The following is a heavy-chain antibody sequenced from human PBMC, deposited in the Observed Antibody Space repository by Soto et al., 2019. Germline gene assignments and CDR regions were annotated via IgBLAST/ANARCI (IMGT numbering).Heavy chain of an antibody. J-gene: IGHJ6*02. CDR1: GGSINNGDYY. V-gene: IGHV4-30-4*01. Sequence: PSETLSLTCSVSGGSINNGDYYWSWIRQPPEKGLEWIGYIYYSGSTYYNPSLKSRVTISIDTSMNQFSLNLNSVTAADTAVYFCVRYHGGYSYGFYYYGMDVWGQGTTVTISS. CDR3: VRYHGGYSYGFYYYGMDV. D-gene: IGHD5-18*01. CDR2: IYYSGST.